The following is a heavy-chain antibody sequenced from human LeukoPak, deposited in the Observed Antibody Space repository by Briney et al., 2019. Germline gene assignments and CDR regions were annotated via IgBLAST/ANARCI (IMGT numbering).Heavy chain of an antibody. J-gene: IGHJ4*02. CDR3: ARHGGRREWLRKTYYFDY. CDR2: INHSGST. Sequence: SESLSLTCAVYGGSFSGYYWSWIRQPPGKGLEWIGEINHSGSTNYNPSLKSRVTISVDTSKNQLSLKLSSVTAADTAVYYCARHGGRREWLRKTYYFDYWGQGTLVTVSS. V-gene: IGHV4-34*01. D-gene: IGHD5-12*01. CDR1: GGSFSGYY.